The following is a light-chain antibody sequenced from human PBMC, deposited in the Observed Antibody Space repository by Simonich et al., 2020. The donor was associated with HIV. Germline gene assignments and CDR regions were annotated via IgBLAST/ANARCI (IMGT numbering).Light chain of an antibody. Sequence: EIVLTQSPAPLSLSPGDRATRSCWANQSVCSYLAWYQQKPCQAPRLLIYDASNRATGIPARFRGSGSGTDFTLTISSLEPEDFAVYYCQQRFNWPDTFGPGTKVDIK. CDR2: DAS. CDR3: QQRFNWPDT. V-gene: IGKV3-11*01. CDR1: QSVCSY. J-gene: IGKJ3*01.